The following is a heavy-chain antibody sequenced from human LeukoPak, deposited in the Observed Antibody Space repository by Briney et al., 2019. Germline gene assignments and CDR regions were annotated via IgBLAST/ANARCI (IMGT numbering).Heavy chain of an antibody. V-gene: IGHV4-59*01. CDR3: ASYWGSYSAVAV. CDR1: GGSISSNY. D-gene: IGHD6-19*01. CDR2: IYNSVDT. Sequence: SQTLSLTCTVSGGSISSNYWSWIRQPPGKGLEWIGYIYNSVDTNYNPSLKSRVTISVYTSKNQFSLRLTSVTAADTAVYYCASYWGSYSAVAVWGQGTLVTVSS. J-gene: IGHJ4*02.